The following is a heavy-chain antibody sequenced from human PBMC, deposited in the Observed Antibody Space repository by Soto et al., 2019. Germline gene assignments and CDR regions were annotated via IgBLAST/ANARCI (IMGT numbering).Heavy chain of an antibody. J-gene: IGHJ4*02. D-gene: IGHD2-2*01. CDR2: IYTSGST. Sequence: QVQLQESGPGLVKPSETLSLTCTVSGGSISSYYWSWIRQPAGKGLEWIGRIYTSGSTNYNPSLKSRVTMSVDTSKNPFSLKLSSVTAADTAVYYCARVGCSSTSCHYDREGYFDYWGQGTLVTVSS. CDR3: ARVGCSSTSCHYDREGYFDY. V-gene: IGHV4-4*07. CDR1: GGSISSYY.